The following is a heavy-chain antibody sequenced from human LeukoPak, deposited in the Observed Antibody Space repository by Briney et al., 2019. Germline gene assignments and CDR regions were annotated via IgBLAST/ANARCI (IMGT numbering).Heavy chain of an antibody. Sequence: PGGSLRLSCAASGFTFSSYGMHWVRQAPGKGLEWVAVIRYDGSNKYYADSVKGRFTISRDNSKNTLFLQMYSLRAEDTAVYYCARDGPPRDYFDYWGQGTLVTVSS. CDR2: IRYDGSNK. CDR1: GFTFSSYG. V-gene: IGHV3-33*08. D-gene: IGHD3-10*01. J-gene: IGHJ4*02. CDR3: ARDGPPRDYFDY.